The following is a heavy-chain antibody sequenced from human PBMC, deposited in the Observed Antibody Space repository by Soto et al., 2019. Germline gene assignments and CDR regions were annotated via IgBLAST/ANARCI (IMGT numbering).Heavy chain of an antibody. CDR3: ARSRVVPAAMLNYYYYYMDV. Sequence: QVQLVQSGAEVKKPGSSVKVSCKASGGTFSSYTISWVRQAPGQGLEWMGRIIPILGIANYAQKFQGRVTITADKSTSTAYMELSSLRSEDTAVYYCARSRVVPAAMLNYYYYYMDVWGKWTTVTVSS. V-gene: IGHV1-69*02. CDR2: IIPILGIA. D-gene: IGHD2-2*01. J-gene: IGHJ6*03. CDR1: GGTFSSYT.